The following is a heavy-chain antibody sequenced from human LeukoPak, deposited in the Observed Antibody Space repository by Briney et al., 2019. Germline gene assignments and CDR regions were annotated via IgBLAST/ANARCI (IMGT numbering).Heavy chain of an antibody. CDR2: IYSGGST. CDR3: TTAWYYDSSAYSNFDY. D-gene: IGHD3-22*01. V-gene: IGHV3-53*01. Sequence: GGSLRLSCAASGFTVSNNYMSWVRQAPGKGLEWVSVIYSGGSTYYAAPVKGRFTISRDDSKNTLYLQMNSLKTEDTAVYYCTTAWYYDSSAYSNFDYWGQGTLVTVSS. CDR1: GFTVSNNY. J-gene: IGHJ4*02.